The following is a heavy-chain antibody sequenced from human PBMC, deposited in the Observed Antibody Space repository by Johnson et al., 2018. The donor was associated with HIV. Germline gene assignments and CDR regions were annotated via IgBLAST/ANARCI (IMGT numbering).Heavy chain of an antibody. CDR1: GFTFSGYA. J-gene: IGHJ3*02. D-gene: IGHD3-22*01. Sequence: QVQLVESVGGVVQPGRSLRLSCAASGFTFSGYAMNWVRQAPGKGLEWVAVISYDGSSKYYAESLKGRISISRDNSKNTLYLQMNSLRAEDTAVYYCAKGIVVGVRAFD. CDR2: ISYDGSSK. V-gene: IGHV3-30-3*01. CDR3: AKGIVVGVRAFD.